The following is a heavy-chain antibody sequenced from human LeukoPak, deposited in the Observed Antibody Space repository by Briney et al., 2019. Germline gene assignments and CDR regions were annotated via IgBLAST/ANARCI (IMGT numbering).Heavy chain of an antibody. V-gene: IGHV1-18*01. D-gene: IGHD2-2*01. CDR2: ISAYNGNT. CDR1: GYTFTSYG. CDR3: ARGGPYSCSSTSCYPRDAFDI. Sequence: ASVKVSCKASGYTFTSYGISWVRQAPGQGLEWMGWISAYNGNTNYAQKLQGRVTMTTDTSTSTAYMELRSLRSDDTAVYYCARGGPYSCSSTSCYPRDAFDIWGQGTMVTVSS. J-gene: IGHJ3*02.